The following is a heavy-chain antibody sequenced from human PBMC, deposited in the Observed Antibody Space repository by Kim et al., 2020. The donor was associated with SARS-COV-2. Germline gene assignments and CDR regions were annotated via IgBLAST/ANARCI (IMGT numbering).Heavy chain of an antibody. D-gene: IGHD6-6*01. CDR2: IYPGDSAT. CDR1: GYSFTSYW. CDR3: ARRGGGSSYSFDY. J-gene: IGHJ4*02. V-gene: IGHV5-51*01. Sequence: GESLKISCKGSGYSFTSYWIGWVRQMPGKGLEWMGIIYPGDSATRYSPSFQGQVTISGDKSISAAYLQWSSLKASDTAIYYCARRGGGSSYSFDYWGQGTLVTVPT.